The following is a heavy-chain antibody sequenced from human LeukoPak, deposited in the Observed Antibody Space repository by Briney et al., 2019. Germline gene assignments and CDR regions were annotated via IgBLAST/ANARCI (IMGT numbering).Heavy chain of an antibody. Sequence: GGSLRLSCAASGFTFSSYEMNWVRQAPGKWLEWVSYISSSGSTIYYADSVKGRFTISRDNAKNSLYLQMNSLRAEDTAVYYCARDYGGYFDYWGQGTLVTVSS. CDR3: ARDYGGYFDY. J-gene: IGHJ4*02. CDR2: ISSSGSTI. CDR1: GFTFSSYE. V-gene: IGHV3-48*03. D-gene: IGHD4-23*01.